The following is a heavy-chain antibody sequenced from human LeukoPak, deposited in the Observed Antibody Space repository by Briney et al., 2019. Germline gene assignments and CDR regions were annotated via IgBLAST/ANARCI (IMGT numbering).Heavy chain of an antibody. J-gene: IGHJ4*02. D-gene: IGHD6-19*01. CDR3: ALSSGWYIGEDY. CDR2: INHSGST. CDR1: GGSFSGYY. Sequence: PSETLSLTCAVYGGSFSGYYWSWIRQPPGKGLEWIGEINHSGSTNYNPSLKSRVTISVDTSENQFSLKLSSVTAADTAVYYCALSSGWYIGEDYWGQGTLVTVSS. V-gene: IGHV4-34*01.